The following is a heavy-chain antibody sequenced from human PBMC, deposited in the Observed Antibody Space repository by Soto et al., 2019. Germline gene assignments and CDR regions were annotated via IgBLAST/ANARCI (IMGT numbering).Heavy chain of an antibody. CDR1: GGSISSSSYY. V-gene: IGHV4-39*07. CDR3: ARDKNHDYGDYRHSFDP. J-gene: IGHJ5*02. CDR2: IYYSGST. Sequence: PSETLSLTCTVSGGSISSSSYYWGWIRQPPGKGLEWIGSIYYSGSTYYNPSLKSRVTISVDKSKNQFSLKLSSVTAADTAVYYCARDKNHDYGDYRHSFDPWGQGTLVTVS. D-gene: IGHD4-17*01.